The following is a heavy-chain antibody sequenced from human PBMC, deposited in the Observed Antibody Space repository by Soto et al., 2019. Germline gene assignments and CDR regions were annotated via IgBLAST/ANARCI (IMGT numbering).Heavy chain of an antibody. CDR1: GGSFSSGGYY. J-gene: IGHJ5*02. CDR3: ATFYYGSVSYYKESSNWFDP. V-gene: IGHV4-31*03. D-gene: IGHD3-10*01. CDR2: IYFSGRT. Sequence: LSLTCTVSGGSFSSGGYYWIWIRQPRVDGVDGVGYIYFSGRTYYNPSLKSRVTILVDTSKNQFSLKLRSVTAADTAVYYCATFYYGSVSYYKESSNWFDPCGQGTLVTVSS.